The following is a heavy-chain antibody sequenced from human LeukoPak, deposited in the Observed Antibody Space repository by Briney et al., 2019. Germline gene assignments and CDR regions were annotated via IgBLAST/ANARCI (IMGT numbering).Heavy chain of an antibody. CDR2: IYPGDSDT. CDR3: AGQYCSGGSCSGAFDI. J-gene: IGHJ3*02. Sequence: GESLKISCKGSGYSFTSYWIGWVRQMPGKGLEWMGIIYPGDSDTRYSPSFQGQGTISADKSISTAYLQWSSLKASDTAMYYCAGQYCSGGSCSGAFDIWGQGTMVTVSS. V-gene: IGHV5-51*01. CDR1: GYSFTSYW. D-gene: IGHD2-15*01.